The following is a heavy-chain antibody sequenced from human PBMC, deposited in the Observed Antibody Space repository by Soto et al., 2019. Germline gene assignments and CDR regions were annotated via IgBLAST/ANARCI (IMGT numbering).Heavy chain of an antibody. CDR3: ARQLNPSRDGYNADYYYGMDV. CDR1: GYSFTIYW. D-gene: IGHD6-25*01. J-gene: IGHJ6*02. CDR2: IEPSNSYT. V-gene: IGHV5-10-1*01. Sequence: GESLNISCTGPGYSFTIYWLLWVREMPGKGLELMVRIEPSNSYTTNSPYFQAHATNSPDKSISTTYLQWSSLKATDTTMYYSARQLNPSRDGYNADYYYGMDVWGQGTTVTVSS.